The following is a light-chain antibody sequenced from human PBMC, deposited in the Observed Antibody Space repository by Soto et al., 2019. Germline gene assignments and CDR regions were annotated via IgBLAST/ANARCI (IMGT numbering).Light chain of an antibody. V-gene: IGLV2-23*01. CDR3: CSYAGSSTSL. CDR2: ECS. CDR1: SSDVGSYNL. Sequence: QSALTQPASVSGSPGQSITISCTGTSSDVGSYNLVSWYQQHPDKAPKLMIYECSKRPSGIYNRFSGSKSGNTASLTISGLQAEDEADYYCCSYAGSSTSLFGGWTKLTVL. J-gene: IGLJ2*01.